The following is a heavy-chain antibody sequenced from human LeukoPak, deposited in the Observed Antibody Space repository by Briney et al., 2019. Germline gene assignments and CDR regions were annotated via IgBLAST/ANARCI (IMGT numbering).Heavy chain of an antibody. D-gene: IGHD2-2*01. Sequence: GRSLRLSCAASGFTFDDYAMHRVRQAPGKGLEWVSGISWNSGSIGYADSVKGRFTISGDNAKNSLYLQMNSLRAEDTALYYCATARYCSSTSCTRSFDYWGQGTLVTVSS. CDR1: GFTFDDYA. J-gene: IGHJ4*02. V-gene: IGHV3-9*01. CDR3: ATARYCSSTSCTRSFDY. CDR2: ISWNSGSI.